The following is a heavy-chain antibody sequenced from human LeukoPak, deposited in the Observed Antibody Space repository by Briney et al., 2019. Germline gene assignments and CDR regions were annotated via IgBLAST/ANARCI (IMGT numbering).Heavy chain of an antibody. CDR1: GFTFTSYD. J-gene: IGHJ5*02. Sequence: ASVKVSCKASGFTFTSYDINWVRQASGQGLEWMGWMNRQNGNTGYAQKFQGRVTMTRDTSISTAYMELRGLRSDDTAVYYCVRDGEGVAISVNYWFDPWGQGTLVTVSS. CDR3: VRDGEGVAISVNYWFDP. D-gene: IGHD3-10*01. V-gene: IGHV1-8*01. CDR2: MNRQNGNT.